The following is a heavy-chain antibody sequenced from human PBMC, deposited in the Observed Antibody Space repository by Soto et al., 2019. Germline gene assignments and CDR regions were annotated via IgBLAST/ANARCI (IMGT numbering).Heavy chain of an antibody. D-gene: IGHD5-18*01. J-gene: IGHJ6*02. V-gene: IGHV3-30-3*01. CDR3: ARDSWARGYSYGSKGCGMDV. Sequence: GGSLRLSCAASGFAFSSYGMHWVRQSPGKGLEWVAVISYDGSNKYYADSVKGRFTISRDNSKNTLYLQMNSLRAEDTAVYYCARDSWARGYSYGSKGCGMDVWGQGTTVTVSS. CDR1: GFAFSSYG. CDR2: ISYDGSNK.